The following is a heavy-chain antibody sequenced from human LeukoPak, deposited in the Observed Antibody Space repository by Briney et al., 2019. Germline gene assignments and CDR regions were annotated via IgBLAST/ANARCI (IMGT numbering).Heavy chain of an antibody. CDR3: ARDNYYGSGSYYIYYYYMDV. CDR2: IHPNSGGT. V-gene: IGHV1-2*06. J-gene: IGHJ6*03. Sequence: EASVKVSCKASGYTFTSYDINWVRQAPGQGLEWMGRIHPNSGGTNYAQKFQGRVTMTRDTSISTAYMELSRLRSDDTAVYYCARDNYYGSGSYYIYYYYMDVWGKGTTVTISS. CDR1: GYTFTSYD. D-gene: IGHD3-10*01.